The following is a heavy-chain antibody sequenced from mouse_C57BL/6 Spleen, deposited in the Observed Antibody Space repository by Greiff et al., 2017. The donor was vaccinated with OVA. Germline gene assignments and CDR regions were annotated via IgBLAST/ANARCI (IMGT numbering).Heavy chain of an antibody. D-gene: IGHD2-3*01. J-gene: IGHJ3*01. Sequence: QVQLQQSGPELVKPGASVKISCKASGYAFSSSWMNWVKQRPGKGLEWIGRIYPGDGDTNYNGKFKGKATLTADKSSSTAYMQLSSLTSEDSAVYFCAREDDGYYGAYWGQGTLVTVSA. V-gene: IGHV1-82*01. CDR1: GYAFSSSW. CDR2: IYPGDGDT. CDR3: AREDDGYYGAY.